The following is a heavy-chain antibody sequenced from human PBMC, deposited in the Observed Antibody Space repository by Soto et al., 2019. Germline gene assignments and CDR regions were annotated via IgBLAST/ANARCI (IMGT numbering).Heavy chain of an antibody. Sequence: GGSLRLSCAASGFTFSSYAMSWVRQAPGKGLEWVSAISGSGGSTYYADSVKGRFTISRDNSKNTLYLQMNSLRAEDTAVYYCVSIPGPYIAAAGTVGNFDYWGQGTLVTVSS. CDR3: VSIPGPYIAAAGTVGNFDY. CDR2: ISGSGGST. CDR1: GFTFSSYA. J-gene: IGHJ4*02. D-gene: IGHD6-13*01. V-gene: IGHV3-23*01.